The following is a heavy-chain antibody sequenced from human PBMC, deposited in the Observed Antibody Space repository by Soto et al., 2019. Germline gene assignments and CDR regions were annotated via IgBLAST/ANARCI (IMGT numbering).Heavy chain of an antibody. V-gene: IGHV4-61*01. D-gene: IGHD6-13*01. CDR3: ARIHSSSWLNWFDP. J-gene: IGHJ5*02. CDR1: GGSVSSGSYY. Sequence: PSETLSLTCTVSGGSVSSGSYYWSWIRQPPGKGLEWIGYIYYSGSTNYNPSLKSRVTISVDTSKNQFSLKLSSVTAADTAVYYCARIHSSSWLNWFDPWGQGTLVTVSS. CDR2: IYYSGST.